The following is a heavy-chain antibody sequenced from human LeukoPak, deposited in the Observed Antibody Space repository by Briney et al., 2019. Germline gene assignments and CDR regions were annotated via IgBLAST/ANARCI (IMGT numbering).Heavy chain of an antibody. D-gene: IGHD5-24*01. J-gene: IGHJ4*02. V-gene: IGHV1-2*02. CDR1: GYTFTDYY. CDR2: LNPNSGDT. CDR3: ARGRNIEMATMSGGSDY. Sequence: ASVKVSCKASGYTFTDYYMHWVRQAPGQGLEWMGWLNPNSGDTNYAQKFQGRVSMTRDTSISTAYMDLSDLRSDDTAVYYCARGRNIEMATMSGGSDYWGQGTLVTVSS.